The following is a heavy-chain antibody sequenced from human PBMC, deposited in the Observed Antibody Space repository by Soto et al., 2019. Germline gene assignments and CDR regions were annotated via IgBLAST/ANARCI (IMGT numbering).Heavy chain of an antibody. CDR2: IVVGSGNT. CDR1: GFTFTSSA. D-gene: IGHD2-15*01. CDR3: AAGGVGAANPLYYYYGMGV. J-gene: IGHJ6*02. V-gene: IGHV1-58*01. Sequence: ASVKVSCKASGFTFTSSAVQWVRQARGQRLEWIGWIVVGSGNTNYAQKFQERVTITRDMSTSTAYMELSSLRSEDTAVYYCAAGGVGAANPLYYYYGMGVWGQGTTVTVSS.